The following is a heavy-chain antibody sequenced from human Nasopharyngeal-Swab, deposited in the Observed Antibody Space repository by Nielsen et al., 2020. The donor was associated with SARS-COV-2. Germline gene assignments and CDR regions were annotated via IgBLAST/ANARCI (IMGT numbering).Heavy chain of an antibody. D-gene: IGHD3-22*01. J-gene: IGHJ6*02. CDR1: GFTFSSYS. V-gene: IGHV3-48*02. CDR2: TSSSSSTI. CDR3: ARGGRWDDSTEWDYYYYGMDV. Sequence: GESLKISCAASGFTFSSYSMNWVRQAPGKGLEWVSYTSSSSSTIYYADSVKGRFTISRDNAKNSLYLQMNSLRDEDTAVYYCARGGRWDDSTEWDYYYYGMDVWGQGTTVTVSS.